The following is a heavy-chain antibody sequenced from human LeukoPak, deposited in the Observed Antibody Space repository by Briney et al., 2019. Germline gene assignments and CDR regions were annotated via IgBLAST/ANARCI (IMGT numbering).Heavy chain of an antibody. V-gene: IGHV3-21*01. Sequence: PGGSLRLSCAASGFTFSSYSMNWVRQAPGKGLEWVSSISSSSSYIYYADSVKGRFTISRDNAKNSLYLQMNSLRAEDTAVYYCARDPGPWWGATRPSSGGQGTLVTVSP. D-gene: IGHD1-26*01. CDR2: ISSSSSYI. CDR1: GFTFSSYS. J-gene: IGHJ4*02. CDR3: ARDPGPWWGATRPSS.